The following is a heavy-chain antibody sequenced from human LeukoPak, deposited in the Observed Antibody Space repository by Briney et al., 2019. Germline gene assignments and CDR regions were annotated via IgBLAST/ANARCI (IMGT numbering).Heavy chain of an antibody. CDR3: AKVRLIGLSYYDMDV. J-gene: IGHJ6*04. Sequence: GGSLRLSCAASGFTFSVYWMHWVRQAPGEGLVWVSRISNDGYDTAYADSVKGRFTISRDNARNTLYLQTNSLRAEDTAVYFCAKVRLIGLSYYDMDVWGKGTTVTVSS. V-gene: IGHV3-74*01. CDR2: ISNDGYDT. D-gene: IGHD3-16*01. CDR1: GFTFSVYW.